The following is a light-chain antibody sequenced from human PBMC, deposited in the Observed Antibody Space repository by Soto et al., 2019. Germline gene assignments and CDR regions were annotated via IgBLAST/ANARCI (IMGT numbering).Light chain of an antibody. V-gene: IGKV3-20*01. CDR3: QQYGDSPPT. Sequence: IVLTQSPGTLSLSPGERATLSCRASHSVSSAFFAWYQQKPGQPLRLLIYAAASRATGIPDRFSGSGSATDFTLTISRLEPEDFAVYYCQQYGDSPPTFGRGTKVEIK. CDR1: HSVSSAF. CDR2: AAA. J-gene: IGKJ2*01.